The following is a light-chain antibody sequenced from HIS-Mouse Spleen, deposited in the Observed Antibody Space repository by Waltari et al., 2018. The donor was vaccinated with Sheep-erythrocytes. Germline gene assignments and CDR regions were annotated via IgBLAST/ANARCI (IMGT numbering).Light chain of an antibody. CDR3: CSYAGSSTLV. CDR2: EGS. CDR1: SSDFGSYNL. Sequence: QSALTQPASVSGSPGQSITISCTGTSSDFGSYNLVSWYQQHPGKATKLMIYEGSKRPSGVSNRFSGSKSGNTASLTISGLQAEDEADYYCCSYAGSSTLVFGGGTKLTVL. V-gene: IGLV2-23*01. J-gene: IGLJ2*01.